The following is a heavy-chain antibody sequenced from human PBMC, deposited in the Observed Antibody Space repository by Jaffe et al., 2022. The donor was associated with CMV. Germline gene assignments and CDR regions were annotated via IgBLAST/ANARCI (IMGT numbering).Heavy chain of an antibody. CDR3: TAWTRDIGSCPWHY. V-gene: IGHV3-15*01. CDR2: IKSKIDGETV. CDR1: GFSFPEAW. Sequence: EVQLVESGGGLVKPGGSLRLSCAASGFSFPEAWLSWVRQAPGKGLEWIGRIKSKIDGETVDYGAPVKGRFSISRDDSKNTLYLQINSLRTEDTGLYFCTAWTRDIGSCPWHYWGQGDLVTVSS. J-gene: IGHJ4*02. D-gene: IGHD1-26*01.